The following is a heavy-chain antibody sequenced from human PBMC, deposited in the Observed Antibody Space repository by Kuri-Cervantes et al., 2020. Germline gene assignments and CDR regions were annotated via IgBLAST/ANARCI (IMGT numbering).Heavy chain of an antibody. CDR1: GGSISSGGYS. Sequence: LRLSCAVSGGSISSGGYSWSWIRQPPGKGLEWIGYIYHSGSTYYNPSLKSRVTISVDRSKNQFSLKLSSVTAADTAVYYCARDPLPELGASSDYWGQGTLVTVSS. D-gene: IGHD1-26*01. CDR3: ARDPLPELGASSDY. J-gene: IGHJ4*02. CDR2: IYHSGST. V-gene: IGHV4-30-2*01.